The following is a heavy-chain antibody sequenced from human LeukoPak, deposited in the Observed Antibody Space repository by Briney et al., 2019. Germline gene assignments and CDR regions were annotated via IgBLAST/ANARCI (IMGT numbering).Heavy chain of an antibody. Sequence: SETLSLTCTVSGGSISSSSYYWGWIRQPPGKGLEWIGSIYYSGSTYYNPSLKSRVTTSVDTSKNQFSLKLSSVTAADTAVYYCASWKIAAAGRRGFDYWGQGTLVTVSS. V-gene: IGHV4-39*07. J-gene: IGHJ4*02. D-gene: IGHD6-13*01. CDR2: IYYSGST. CDR1: GGSISSSSYY. CDR3: ASWKIAAAGRRGFDY.